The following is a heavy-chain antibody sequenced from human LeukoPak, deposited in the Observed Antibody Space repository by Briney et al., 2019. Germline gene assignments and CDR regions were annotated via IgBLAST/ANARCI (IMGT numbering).Heavy chain of an antibody. Sequence: SETLSLTCTVSGGSISSYYWSWIRQPPGKGLEWIGYIYYSGSTNYNPSLKSRVTISVDTSKNQFSLKLSSVTAADTAVYYCARAVSVDIVTYYFDYWGQGTLVTVSS. J-gene: IGHJ4*02. CDR3: ARAVSVDIVTYYFDY. D-gene: IGHD5-12*01. V-gene: IGHV4-59*08. CDR1: GGSISSYY. CDR2: IYYSGST.